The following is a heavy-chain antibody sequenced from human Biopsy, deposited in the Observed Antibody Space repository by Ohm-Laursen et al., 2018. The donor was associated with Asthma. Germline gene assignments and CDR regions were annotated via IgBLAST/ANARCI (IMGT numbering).Heavy chain of an antibody. D-gene: IGHD2-2*01. Sequence: ASVKVSCKSLGGTFNTYVIGWVRQAPGQGLEWMGGINSVFGTTTYPQKFPDRVTNTADDSTSTVYMELSSLRSEDTAVYYCARKAGSCISRTCYSLDFWGQGTLVTVSS. CDR3: ARKAGSCISRTCYSLDF. CDR2: INSVFGTT. CDR1: GGTFNTYV. J-gene: IGHJ4*02. V-gene: IGHV1-69*13.